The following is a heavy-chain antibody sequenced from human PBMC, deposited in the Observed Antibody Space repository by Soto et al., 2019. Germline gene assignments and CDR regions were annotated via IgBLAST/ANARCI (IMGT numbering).Heavy chain of an antibody. CDR2: ISYDGSNK. CDR3: ARGGGYYSDFDY. Sequence: QVQLVESGGGVVQPGRSLRLSCAASGFTFSSYAMHWVRQAPGKGLEWVAVISYDGSNKYYADSVKGRFTISRDNSKNTLYLQMNSLRAEDTAVYYCARGGGYYSDFDYWGQGTLVTVSS. V-gene: IGHV3-30-3*01. J-gene: IGHJ4*02. CDR1: GFTFSSYA. D-gene: IGHD3-10*01.